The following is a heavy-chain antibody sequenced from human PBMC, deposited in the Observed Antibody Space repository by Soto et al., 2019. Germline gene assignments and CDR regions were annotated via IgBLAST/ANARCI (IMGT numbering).Heavy chain of an antibody. J-gene: IGHJ4*02. Sequence: GGSLRLSCAASGFTFSSYSMNWVRQAPGKGLEWVSSISSSSSYIYYADSVKGRFTISRDNAKNSLYLQMNSLRAEDTAVYYCARDMARSSYYYDSSGYFHWGQGTLVTVSS. CDR2: ISSSSSYI. V-gene: IGHV3-21*01. D-gene: IGHD3-22*01. CDR3: ARDMARSSYYYDSSGYFH. CDR1: GFTFSSYS.